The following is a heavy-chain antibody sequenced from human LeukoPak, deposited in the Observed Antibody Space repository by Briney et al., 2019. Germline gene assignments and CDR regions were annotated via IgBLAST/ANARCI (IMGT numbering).Heavy chain of an antibody. CDR3: ARPYCDTTTCYSYLDF. V-gene: IGHV5-51*01. D-gene: IGHD2-2*01. CDR1: GYTFTNYW. CDR2: IYPGDSET. J-gene: IGHJ4*02. Sequence: GESLKISCKGSGYTFTNYWIGWVRQMPGKGLEWMGLIYPGDSETRYSPSFQGHVTFSADKSINTAYLQWSSLKASDTAIYYCARPYCDTTTCYSYLDFWAQRTLVSVSS.